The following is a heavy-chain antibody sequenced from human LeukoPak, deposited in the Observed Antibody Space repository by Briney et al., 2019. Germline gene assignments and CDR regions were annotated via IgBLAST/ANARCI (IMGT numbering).Heavy chain of an antibody. CDR3: ARVSVAGSIANWFDP. V-gene: IGHV1-2*02. Sequence: ASVKVSCKASGYTFTGYYMHWVRQAPGQGLEWVGWINPNSGGTNYAQKFQGRVTMTRDTSISTAYMELSRLRSDDTAVYYCARVSVAGSIANWFDPWGQGTLVTVSS. CDR2: INPNSGGT. D-gene: IGHD6-19*01. J-gene: IGHJ5*02. CDR1: GYTFTGYY.